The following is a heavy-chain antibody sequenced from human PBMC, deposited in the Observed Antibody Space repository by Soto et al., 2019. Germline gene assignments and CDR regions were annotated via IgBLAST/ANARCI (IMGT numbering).Heavy chain of an antibody. CDR3: ATVGGESKGAFDV. CDR1: GGTFSNYI. J-gene: IGHJ3*01. CDR2: IIPSLNVT. V-gene: IGHV1-69*16. D-gene: IGHD3-16*01. Sequence: QVQLVQSAAEVKKPGSSVKVSCEASGGTFSNYIFTWVRQATGQGLLWLGGIIPSLNVTNYAPNLGGIVTLTADETTNTVYMYLRTLTSADTPMYFCATVGGESKGAFDVWGQGTLVTVSS.